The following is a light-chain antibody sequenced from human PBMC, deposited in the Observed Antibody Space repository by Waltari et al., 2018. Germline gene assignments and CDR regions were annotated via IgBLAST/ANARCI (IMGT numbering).Light chain of an antibody. CDR2: DAS. Sequence: DIQMTQSPSSLSASVGDRVTITCRASQDISNSLAWYQQTPGKAPKLLVYDASRLQSGVPSRFSGSGSGTDYTLTINSLQPVDFATYYCQQYYAHPYTFGQGAKVEIK. CDR1: QDISNS. J-gene: IGKJ2*01. CDR3: QQYYAHPYT. V-gene: IGKV1-NL1*01.